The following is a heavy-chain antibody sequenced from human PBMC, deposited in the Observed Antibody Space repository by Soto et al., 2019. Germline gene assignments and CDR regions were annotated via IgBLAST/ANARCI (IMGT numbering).Heavy chain of an antibody. CDR2: IVPMLGTP. V-gene: IGHV1-69*01. D-gene: IGHD2-2*02. Sequence: QVQLVQSGAEVKEPGSSVRVSCKASGGSFGNFIMNWVRQTPGQGLEWMGGIVPMLGTPTYAEKFKGRVTISAPGSTGTTSMDLTSLRSEDTAIYYCARTGTYTSPLGHYSGRDVWGKGPRSPSPQ. CDR1: GGSFGNFI. J-gene: IGHJ6*01. CDR3: ARTGTYTSPLGHYSGRDV.